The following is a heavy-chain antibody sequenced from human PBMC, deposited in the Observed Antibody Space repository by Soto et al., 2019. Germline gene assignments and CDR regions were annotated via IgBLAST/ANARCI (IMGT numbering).Heavy chain of an antibody. D-gene: IGHD4-17*01. V-gene: IGHV4-59*01. CDR2: IYYIGST. CDR1: GGSISRYY. Sequence: SETLSLTCTVSGGSISRYYWNWIRQSPGKGLEWIGYIYYIGSTKYNPSLKSRVTISIDTSKTHFSLDLNSVTAADTAVYYCARSGLREEYYFDSWGQGTLVTVSS. J-gene: IGHJ4*02. CDR3: ARSGLREEYYFDS.